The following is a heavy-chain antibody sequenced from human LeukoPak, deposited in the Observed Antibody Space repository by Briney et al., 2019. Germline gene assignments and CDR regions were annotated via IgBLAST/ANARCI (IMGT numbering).Heavy chain of an antibody. CDR1: GFTFSSYG. J-gene: IGHJ4*02. D-gene: IGHD5-24*01. Sequence: GGSLRLSCSASGFTFSSYGMHWVRQAPGKGLEWVAVISYDGSNKYYADSVKGRFTISRDNSKNTLYLQMNSLRAEDTAVYYCARGMATLGGVDYWGQGTLVTVSS. CDR2: ISYDGSNK. CDR3: ARGMATLGGVDY. V-gene: IGHV3-30*03.